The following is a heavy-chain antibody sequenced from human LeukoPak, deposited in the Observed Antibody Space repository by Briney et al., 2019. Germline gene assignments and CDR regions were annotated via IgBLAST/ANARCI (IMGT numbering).Heavy chain of an antibody. CDR2: IRYGGTT. Sequence: SETLSLTCAVSGGSTSRPDHCWAWIRQPPGKGPEWTVSIRYGGTTYYNPSLKSRVTISVDTSTNKFSLKLSSVTAADTAVYYCAHTNHYYFDWGQGTLVTVSS. CDR1: GGSTSRPDHC. J-gene: IGHJ4*02. V-gene: IGHV4-39*01. D-gene: IGHD2/OR15-2a*01. CDR3: AHTNHYYFD.